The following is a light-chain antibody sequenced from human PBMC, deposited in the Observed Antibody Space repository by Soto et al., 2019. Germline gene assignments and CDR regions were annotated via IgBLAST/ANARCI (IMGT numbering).Light chain of an antibody. V-gene: IGKV3-20*01. CDR2: DVS. Sequence: DIVLTQSPGTLSLSPGERATLSCRSSQSVSSNYLAWYQQKPDQAPRLVIYDVSGRATGIPDRFSGSGSGTAFTLTISRLEPEESAVYYCQQDGRSPTFGQGTKVELK. J-gene: IGKJ1*01. CDR1: QSVSSNY. CDR3: QQDGRSPT.